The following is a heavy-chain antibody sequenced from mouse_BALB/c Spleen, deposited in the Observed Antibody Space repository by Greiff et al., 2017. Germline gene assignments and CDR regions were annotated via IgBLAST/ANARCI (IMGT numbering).Heavy chain of an antibody. V-gene: IGHV4-1*02. CDR3: ARRGNYEDYYAMDY. CDR1: GFDFSRYW. D-gene: IGHD2-1*01. CDR2: INPDSSTI. J-gene: IGHJ4*01. Sequence: EVKLMESGGGLVQPGGSLKLSCAASGFDFSRYWMSWVRQAPGKGLEWIGEINPDSSTINYTPSLKDKFIISRDNAKNTLYLQMSKVRSEDTALYYCARRGNYEDYYAMDYWGQGTSVTVSS.